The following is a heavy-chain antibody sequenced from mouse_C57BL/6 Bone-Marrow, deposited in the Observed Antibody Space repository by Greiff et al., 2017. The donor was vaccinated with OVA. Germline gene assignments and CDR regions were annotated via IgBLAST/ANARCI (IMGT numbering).Heavy chain of an antibody. V-gene: IGHV14-4*01. J-gene: IGHJ3*01. Sequence: VQLKESGAELVRPGASVKLSCTASGFNIKDDYMHWVKQRPEQGLEWIGWIDPENGDTEYASKFQGKATITADTSSNTAYLQLSSLTSEDTAVYYGTTEIYYDYDDGAWFAYWGQGTLVTVSA. CDR1: GFNIKDDY. CDR3: TTEIYYDYDDGAWFAY. CDR2: IDPENGDT. D-gene: IGHD2-4*01.